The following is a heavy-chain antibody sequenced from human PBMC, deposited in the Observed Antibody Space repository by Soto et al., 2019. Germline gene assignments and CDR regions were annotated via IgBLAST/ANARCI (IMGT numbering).Heavy chain of an antibody. CDR1: GYIFTAYS. CDR3: AREENCSDGVCYSEYFQR. CDR2: VNPSGGST. J-gene: IGHJ1*01. Sequence: ASVKVSCKASGYIFTAYSMHWVRQAPGQGLEWMGVVNPSGGSTNYAQRFQGRITMTRDTSTSTVYMDLKFLTSEDTAVYYCAREENCSDGVCYSEYFQRWGQGTLVTVSS. D-gene: IGHD2-15*01. V-gene: IGHV1-46*01.